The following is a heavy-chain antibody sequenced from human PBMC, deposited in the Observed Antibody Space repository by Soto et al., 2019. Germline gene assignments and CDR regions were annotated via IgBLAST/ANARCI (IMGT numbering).Heavy chain of an antibody. V-gene: IGHV4-39*01. Sequence: SETLSLTCTVSGGSISSSGYYWGWIRQPPGKGLEWIGSIYYSGSTYYNPSLKSRVTISVDTSKNQFSLKLSSVTAADTAVYYCARLGRYYDILTGYYKEGVYFDYWGQGTLVTVSS. J-gene: IGHJ4*02. CDR3: ARLGRYYDILTGYYKEGVYFDY. CDR2: IYYSGST. CDR1: GGSISSSGYY. D-gene: IGHD3-9*01.